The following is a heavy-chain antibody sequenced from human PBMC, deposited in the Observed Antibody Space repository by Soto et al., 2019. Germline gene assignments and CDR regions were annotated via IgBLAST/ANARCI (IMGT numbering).Heavy chain of an antibody. CDR3: ARGAMGNYYNDY. J-gene: IGHJ4*02. Sequence: EVQLVESGGGLVQSGGSLRLSCAASGFTFSSYWMHWVRQAPGKGLVWVLRIKGDGISTNYADSVKGRFTISRDNAKDTVVLQMNGLSADDTAVYYCARGAMGNYYNDYWGQGTLVTVSS. CDR2: IKGDGIST. V-gene: IGHV3-74*01. D-gene: IGHD3-10*01. CDR1: GFTFSSYW.